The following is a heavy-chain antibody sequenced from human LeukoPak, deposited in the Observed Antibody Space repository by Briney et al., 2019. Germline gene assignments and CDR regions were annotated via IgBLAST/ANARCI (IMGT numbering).Heavy chain of an antibody. Sequence: GGSLRLSCAASGFTFSSYSMNWVRQAPGKGLEWVSSISSSSSYIYYADSVKGRFTISGDNAKNSLYLQMNSLRAEDTAVYYCARADYDSSGFHDYWGQGTLVTVSS. D-gene: IGHD3-22*01. CDR3: ARADYDSSGFHDY. CDR2: ISSSSSYI. CDR1: GFTFSSYS. V-gene: IGHV3-21*01. J-gene: IGHJ4*02.